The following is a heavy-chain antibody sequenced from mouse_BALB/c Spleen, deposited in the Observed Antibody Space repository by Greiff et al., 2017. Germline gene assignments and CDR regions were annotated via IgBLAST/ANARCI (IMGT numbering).Heavy chain of an antibody. CDR1: GFTFSSFG. CDR3: AREDYGNYFDY. D-gene: IGHD2-1*01. CDR2: ISSGSSTI. V-gene: IGHV5-17*02. J-gene: IGHJ2*01. Sequence: EVQVVESGGGLVQPGGSRKLSCAASGFTFSSFGMHWVRQAPEKGLEWVAYISSGSSTIYYADTVKGRFTISRDNPKNTLFLQMTSLRSEDTAMYYCAREDYGNYFDYWGQGTTLTVSS.